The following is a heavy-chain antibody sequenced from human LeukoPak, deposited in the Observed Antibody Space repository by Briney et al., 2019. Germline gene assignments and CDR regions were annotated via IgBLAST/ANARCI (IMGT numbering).Heavy chain of an antibody. CDR3: ARSIAVAGPRYFDL. CDR2: IYESGTT. V-gene: IGHV4-34*01. CDR1: GESLNSYY. D-gene: IGHD6-19*01. Sequence: SETLSLTCAVYGESLNSYYWSWVRQPPGEGLEWIGEIYESGTTKYNPSLKSRVTISVDTSKNQFSLKLSSVTAADTAVYYCARSIAVAGPRYFDLWGRGTLVTVSS. J-gene: IGHJ2*01.